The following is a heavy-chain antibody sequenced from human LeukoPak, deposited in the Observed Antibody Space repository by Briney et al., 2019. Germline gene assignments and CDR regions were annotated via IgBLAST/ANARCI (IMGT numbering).Heavy chain of an antibody. CDR3: ARDRFVVVVAATYYFDY. D-gene: IGHD2-15*01. V-gene: IGHV1-46*01. J-gene: IGHJ4*02. CDR2: INPSGGST. CDR1: GYTFTSYY. Sequence: ASVKVSCKASGYTFTSYYMHWVRQAPGQGLEWMGIINPSGGSTSYAQKFQGRVTMTRDTSTSTVYMELSSLRSEDTAVYYCARDRFVVVVAATYYFDYWGQGTLVTVSS.